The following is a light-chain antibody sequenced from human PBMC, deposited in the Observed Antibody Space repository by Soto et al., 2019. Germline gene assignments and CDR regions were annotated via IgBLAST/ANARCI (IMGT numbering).Light chain of an antibody. CDR2: ATS. Sequence: IQITQSPSSVSRSFGDRVILTCRASQRISSWLAWCHQRPGKAPKLLIYATSTLETGVPSRFSGSGSGRDFTLTISSLQPEDLGTYFCQQANSVPWTFGQGTKVDIK. CDR3: QQANSVPWT. CDR1: QRISSW. V-gene: IGKV1-12*01. J-gene: IGKJ1*01.